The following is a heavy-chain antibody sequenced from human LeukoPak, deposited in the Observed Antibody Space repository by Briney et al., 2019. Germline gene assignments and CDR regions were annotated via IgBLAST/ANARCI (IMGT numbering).Heavy chain of an antibody. CDR2: ISSSGSTI. CDR3: AREGIVVVPAAMPYYYYYMDV. Sequence: GGSLRLSCAASGFTFSDYYMSWIRQAPGKGLEWVSYISSSGSTIYYADSVKGRFTISRDNAKNSLYLQMNSLRAEDTAVYYCAREGIVVVPAAMPYYYYYMDVWGKGTTVTISS. D-gene: IGHD2-2*01. CDR1: GFTFSDYY. V-gene: IGHV3-11*01. J-gene: IGHJ6*03.